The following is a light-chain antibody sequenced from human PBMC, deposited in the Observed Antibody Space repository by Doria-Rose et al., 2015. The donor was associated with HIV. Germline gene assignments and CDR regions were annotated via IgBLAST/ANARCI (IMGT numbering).Light chain of an antibody. CDR2: GAS. V-gene: IGKV1-9*01. J-gene: IGKJ1*01. Sequence: TQSPSFLSASVGVRVTITCRASQGISRYLAWYQQKPGKAPTLLIFGASTLQSGVPSRFSGSGSGTEFTLTISSLQPEDFATYCCQQSDSFPRTFGQGTKVELK. CDR3: QQSDSFPRT. CDR1: QGISRY.